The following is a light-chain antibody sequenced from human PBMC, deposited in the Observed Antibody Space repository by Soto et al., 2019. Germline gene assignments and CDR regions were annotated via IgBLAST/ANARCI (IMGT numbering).Light chain of an antibody. CDR2: ASY. Sequence: AIQMTQSPSSLSASIGDRVTITCRARQAIRHDLGWYHQKPGMAPKLLISASYTLQSGVPSRFSGSGSGTDFPLTISSLQSEDFATYYCLQDYNYPRTFGQGTTVDIK. V-gene: IGKV1-6*01. CDR1: QAIRHD. CDR3: LQDYNYPRT. J-gene: IGKJ1*01.